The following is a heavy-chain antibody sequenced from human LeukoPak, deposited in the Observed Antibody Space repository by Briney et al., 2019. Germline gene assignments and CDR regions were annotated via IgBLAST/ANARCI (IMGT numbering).Heavy chain of an antibody. CDR3: ARGLYYSGSGRTFDS. J-gene: IGHJ4*02. CDR2: INHSGST. D-gene: IGHD3-10*01. Sequence: SETLSLTCVVYDDSFSDYYWSWIRQPPGKGLEWIGEINHSGSTNYNPSLKSRVTTSVDTSKHRFSLKVTSVTAADTAMYFCARGLYYSGSGRTFDSWGQGTLVTVSS. CDR1: DDSFSDYY. V-gene: IGHV4-34*01.